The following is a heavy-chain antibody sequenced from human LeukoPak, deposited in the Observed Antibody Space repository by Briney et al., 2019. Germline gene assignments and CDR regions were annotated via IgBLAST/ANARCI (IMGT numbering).Heavy chain of an antibody. CDR3: ARDRLWFGELSVGY. CDR2: INAGNGNT. D-gene: IGHD3-10*01. V-gene: IGHV1-3*01. J-gene: IGHJ4*02. Sequence: ASVKVSCKASGYTFTSYAMHWVRQAPGQRLEWMGWINAGNGNTKYSQKFQGRVTITRDTSASTAYMELRSLRSDDTAVYYCARDRLWFGELSVGYWGQGTLVTVSS. CDR1: GYTFTSYA.